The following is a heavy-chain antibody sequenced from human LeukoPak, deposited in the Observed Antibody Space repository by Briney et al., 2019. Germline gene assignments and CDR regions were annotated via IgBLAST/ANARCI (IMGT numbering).Heavy chain of an antibody. D-gene: IGHD3-22*01. Sequence: ASVKVSCKVSGYTLTELSMHWVRQAPGKGLEWMGGFDPEDGGTIYAQKFQGGVTMTEDTSTDTAYMELSSLRSEDTAVYYCATNGDTSLRSKYYYHRANWFDPWGQGTLVTVSS. CDR3: ATNGDTSLRSKYYYHRANWFDP. V-gene: IGHV1-24*01. CDR2: FDPEDGGT. CDR1: GYTLTELS. J-gene: IGHJ5*02.